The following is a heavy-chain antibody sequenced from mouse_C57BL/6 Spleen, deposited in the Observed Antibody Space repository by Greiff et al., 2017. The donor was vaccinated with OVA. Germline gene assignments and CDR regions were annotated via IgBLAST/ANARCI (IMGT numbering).Heavy chain of an antibody. J-gene: IGHJ1*03. Sequence: VQLQQSGPELVKPGASVKISCKASGYTFTDYYMNWVKQSHGKSLEWIGDINPNNGGTSYNQKFKGKATLTVDKSSSTAYMELRSLTSEDSAVYYCARCIYYYEDWYFDVWGTGTTVTVSS. V-gene: IGHV1-26*01. CDR1: GYTFTDYY. D-gene: IGHD1-1*01. CDR3: ARCIYYYEDWYFDV. CDR2: INPNNGGT.